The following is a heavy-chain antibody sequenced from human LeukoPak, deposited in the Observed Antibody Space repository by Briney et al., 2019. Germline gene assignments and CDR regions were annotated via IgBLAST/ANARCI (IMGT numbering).Heavy chain of an antibody. Sequence: GGSLRLSCAASGFTFSTYGMHWVRQAPGKGLEWVSFIRYVGINKYYADSVKGRFTISRDNSKNTLYLQMNSLRPEDTAVYYCAKGAYYDLWGQGTLVTVSS. J-gene: IGHJ4*02. V-gene: IGHV3-30*02. D-gene: IGHD3-22*01. CDR1: GFTFSTYG. CDR3: AKGAYYDL. CDR2: IRYVGINK.